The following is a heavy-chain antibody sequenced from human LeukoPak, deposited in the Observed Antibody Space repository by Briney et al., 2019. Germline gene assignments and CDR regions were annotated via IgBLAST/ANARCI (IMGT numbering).Heavy chain of an antibody. D-gene: IGHD3-3*01. Sequence: GGSVRLSCAASGFSLSDQFMEWVRQAPGEGLEWVSYIRSSGTTIYYADSVRGRFTIPRDNDNNSLYLQMNSQRAEDTAVYYCAARFLEWLSIDCWGQRTLVTVSS. CDR1: GFSLSDQF. CDR3: AARFLEWLSIDC. CDR2: IRSSGTTI. J-gene: IGHJ4*02. V-gene: IGHV3-11*01.